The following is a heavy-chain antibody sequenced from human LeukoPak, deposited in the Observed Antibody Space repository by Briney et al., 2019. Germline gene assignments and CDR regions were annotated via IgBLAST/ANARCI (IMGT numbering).Heavy chain of an antibody. CDR3: AREATGGFDP. CDR1: GFTFSSYA. J-gene: IGHJ5*02. Sequence: GRSLRLFCAASGFTFSSYAMHWVRQAAGKGLEWVAVISYDGSNKYYADSVKGRFTISRDNSKNTLYLQMNSLRAEDTAVYYCAREATGGFDPWGQGTLVTVSS. CDR2: ISYDGSNK. V-gene: IGHV3-30-3*01.